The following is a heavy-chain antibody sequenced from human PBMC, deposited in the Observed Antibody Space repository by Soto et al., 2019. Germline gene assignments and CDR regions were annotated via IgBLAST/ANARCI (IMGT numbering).Heavy chain of an antibody. CDR3: ARGSVDTVDSSGFYEY. CDR1: GFNFGNYW. CDR2: INSDGTIT. J-gene: IGHJ4*02. V-gene: IGHV3-74*01. D-gene: IGHD3-22*01. Sequence: GGSLRLSCAASGFNFGNYWMHWVRQVPGSGLVWVSRINSDGTITSYADSVKGRFTTSRDNAKNTLYLQMNSLRAEDTAVYYCARGSVDTVDSSGFYEYWGQGTPVTVSS.